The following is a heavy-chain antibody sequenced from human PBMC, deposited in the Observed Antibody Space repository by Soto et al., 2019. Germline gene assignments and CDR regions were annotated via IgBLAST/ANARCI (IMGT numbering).Heavy chain of an antibody. V-gene: IGHV4-34*01. D-gene: IGHD3-10*01. CDR3: ARGLRGVIYYYYGMDG. J-gene: IGHJ6*02. Sequence: SETLSLTCAVYGGSLSGYHWSWIRQPPGKGLEWIGEINHSGSTNYNPSLKSRVTISVDTYKNQFSLKLSSVTAADTAVYYCARGLRGVIYYYYGMDGWGQGTTVTVSS. CDR2: INHSGST. CDR1: GGSLSGYH.